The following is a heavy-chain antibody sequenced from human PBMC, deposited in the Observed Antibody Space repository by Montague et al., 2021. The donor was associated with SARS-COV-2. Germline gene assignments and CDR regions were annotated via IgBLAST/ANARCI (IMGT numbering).Heavy chain of an antibody. CDR2: ISYPGRT. CDR3: SRKLPSYCSTNKCYPYDFEV. CDR1: VHSVIVAVKC. J-gene: IGHJ1*01. D-gene: IGHD2-2*01. Sequence: SETLSLTCAGDVHSVIVAVKCRSKIRQSPGRDLEWIVSISYPGRTNYNPSLSSRVSFSMDTSKNHFSLSLNSVTAADTAVYFCSRKLPSYCSTNKCYPYDFEVWGQGGLVNVSP. V-gene: IGHV4-39*02.